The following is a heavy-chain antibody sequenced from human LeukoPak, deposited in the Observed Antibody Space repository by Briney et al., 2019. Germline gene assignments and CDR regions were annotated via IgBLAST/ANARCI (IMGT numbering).Heavy chain of an antibody. CDR2: IMPIFGTA. V-gene: IGHV1-69*05. CDR1: GGTFSSYV. D-gene: IGHD6-6*01. CDR3: ARDRSNSSPDCFDI. Sequence: SVKVSCKASGGTFSSYVIYWVRQAPGQGLEWMGGIMPIFGTANNAQKFQGRVTITTDESTSTVYMELSSLRSEDTAVYYCARDRSNSSPDCFDIWGQGTLVTVSS. J-gene: IGHJ3*02.